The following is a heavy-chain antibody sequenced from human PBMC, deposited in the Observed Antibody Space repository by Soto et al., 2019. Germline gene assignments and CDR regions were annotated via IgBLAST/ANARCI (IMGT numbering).Heavy chain of an antibody. CDR1: GTTFSSYD. CDR3: ASRDGYTT. V-gene: IGHV1-69*01. Sequence: VQLVQSGSEVITPGSSVTVSCKASGTTFSSYDINWVRQAPGQGLEWMGGIIPTFGLPNYSQKFQDRLTITADESTTTAYMDLRSLTSEDTAIYFCASRDGYTTWGQGNLVTVSA. J-gene: IGHJ5*02. D-gene: IGHD5-12*01. CDR2: IIPTFGLP.